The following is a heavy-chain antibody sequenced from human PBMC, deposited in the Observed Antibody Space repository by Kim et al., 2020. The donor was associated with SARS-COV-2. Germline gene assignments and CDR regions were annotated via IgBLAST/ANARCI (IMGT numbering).Heavy chain of an antibody. CDR2: ISSSSSYI. J-gene: IGHJ6*02. CDR1: GFTFSSYS. CDR3: ARGQGWDIVVADYGMDV. D-gene: IGHD2-2*01. V-gene: IGHV3-21*01. Sequence: GGSLRLSCAASGFTFSSYSMNWVRQAPGKGLEWVSSISSSSSYIYYADSVKGRFTISRDNAKNSLYLQMNSLRAEDTAVYYCARGQGWDIVVADYGMDVWGQGTTVTVSS.